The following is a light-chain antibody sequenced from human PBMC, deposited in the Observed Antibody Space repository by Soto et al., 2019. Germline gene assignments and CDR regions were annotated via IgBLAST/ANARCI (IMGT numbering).Light chain of an antibody. CDR3: GTWDSSLSAVV. CDR2: DNN. J-gene: IGLJ2*01. Sequence: QSVLTQPPSVSAAPGQKVTISCSGSSPNIENNYVSWYQKLPGTAPKLLIYDNNKRPSGIPDRFSGSKSGTSATLGITGLQTGDEADYHCGTWDSSLSAVVFGGGTKVTVL. V-gene: IGLV1-51*01. CDR1: SPNIENNY.